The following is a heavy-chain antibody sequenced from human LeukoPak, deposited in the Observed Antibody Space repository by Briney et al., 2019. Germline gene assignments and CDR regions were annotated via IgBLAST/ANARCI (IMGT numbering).Heavy chain of an antibody. Sequence: ASVKVSCKASGYTFTSYYMHWVRQAPGQGVEWMGLINPTGGSTGYAQKFQGRVTMTRDMSTSTDYMELSSLRSEDTAIYYCARDNSVGDNAWWFDPWGQGTLVTVSS. CDR2: INPTGGST. J-gene: IGHJ5*02. CDR1: GYTFTSYY. D-gene: IGHD1-26*01. V-gene: IGHV1-46*01. CDR3: ARDNSVGDNAWWFDP.